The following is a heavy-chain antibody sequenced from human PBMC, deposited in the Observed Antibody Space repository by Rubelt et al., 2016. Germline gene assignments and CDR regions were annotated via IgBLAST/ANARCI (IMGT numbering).Heavy chain of an antibody. V-gene: IGHV4-59*01. CDR2: YSGST. J-gene: IGHJ4*02. CDR3: AREGSSSSTQYYFDY. D-gene: IGHD6-6*01. Sequence: YSGSTNYNPSLKSRVTISVDTSKNQFSLKLSSVTAADTAVYYCAREGSSSSTQYYFDYWGQGTLVTVSS.